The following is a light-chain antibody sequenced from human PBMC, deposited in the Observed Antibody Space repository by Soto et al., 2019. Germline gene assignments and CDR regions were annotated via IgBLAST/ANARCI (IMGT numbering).Light chain of an antibody. CDR3: QDHNNWPPDP. V-gene: IGKV1-27*01. J-gene: IGKJ5*01. Sequence: TQLTDSPSSLSAPVVDRVTITCRVRKGISSYVNRYRQKPWKVPKLLIYSASNLQAGVPSGFSGSGSGKEFTLTISSLQSEDFAVYFCQDHNNWPPDPFGQGTRLE. CDR1: KGISSY. CDR2: SAS.